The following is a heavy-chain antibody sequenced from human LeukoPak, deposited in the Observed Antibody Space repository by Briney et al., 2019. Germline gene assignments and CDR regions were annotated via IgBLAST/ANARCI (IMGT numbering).Heavy chain of an antibody. J-gene: IGHJ4*02. Sequence: GGSLRLSCAASGFTFSSYSMNWVRQAPGKGVEWVSYISGSGSTIYYADSVKGRFTISRDTAKNSLYLQMNSLRAEDTAVYYCARRQHFDYWGQGTLVTVSS. CDR1: GFTFSSYS. CDR2: ISGSGSTI. CDR3: ARRQHFDY. V-gene: IGHV3-48*01. D-gene: IGHD6-13*01.